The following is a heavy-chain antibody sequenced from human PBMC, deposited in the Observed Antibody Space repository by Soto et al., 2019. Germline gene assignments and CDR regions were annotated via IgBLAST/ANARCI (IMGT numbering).Heavy chain of an antibody. Sequence: QVQLVQSGAEVKKPGSSLKVSCKASGGTFTNYAFSWVRQAPGQGLEWMGGIIPVFGTPDYAQKFQGRVTITADESTRTASMELSSLRSDATAVYYCARERSVGYCIPTTCPKPSYYSAMDVWGQGTTVTVSS. CDR1: GGTFTNYA. V-gene: IGHV1-69*12. CDR2: IIPVFGTP. J-gene: IGHJ6*02. D-gene: IGHD2-2*01. CDR3: ARERSVGYCIPTTCPKPSYYSAMDV.